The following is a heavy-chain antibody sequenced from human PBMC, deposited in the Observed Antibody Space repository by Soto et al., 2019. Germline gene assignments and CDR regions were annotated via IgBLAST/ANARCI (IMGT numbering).Heavy chain of an antibody. Sequence: PSETLSLTCTVSGGSLSSYFWSWIRQPPGKGLEWIGYIYYSGSTNCNPSLKSRVAISVDTSKNQFSLNLRSVTAADTAVYYCARYGFFSLDVWGKGTTVTVSS. CDR1: GGSLSSYF. CDR2: IYYSGST. J-gene: IGHJ6*04. CDR3: ARYGFFSLDV. V-gene: IGHV4-59*08. D-gene: IGHD3-10*01.